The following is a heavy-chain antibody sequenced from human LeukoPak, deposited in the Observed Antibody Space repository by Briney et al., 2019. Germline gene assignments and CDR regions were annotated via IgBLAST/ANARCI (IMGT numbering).Heavy chain of an antibody. D-gene: IGHD3-22*01. CDR3: ARDRHYYDSSGYYSPFDY. Sequence: SVKVSCKASGGTFSSYAISWVRQAPGQGLEWMGGIIPIFGTANYAQKFQGRVTVTTDESTSTAYMELSSLRSEDTAVYYCARDRHYYDSSGYYSPFDYWGQGTLVTVSS. CDR1: GGTFSSYA. CDR2: IIPIFGTA. V-gene: IGHV1-69*05. J-gene: IGHJ4*02.